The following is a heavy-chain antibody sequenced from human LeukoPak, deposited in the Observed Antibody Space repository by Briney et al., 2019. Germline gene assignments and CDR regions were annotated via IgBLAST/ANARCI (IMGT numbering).Heavy chain of an antibody. D-gene: IGHD2-15*01. CDR2: ISGSGGST. Sequence: GGSLRLSCAASGFAFSSYAMSWVRQAPGKGLEWVSAISGSGGSTYYADSVKGRFTISRDNSKNTLYLQMNSLRAEDTAVYYCARGNCSGGSCYPSDAFDIWGQGTMVTVSS. CDR3: ARGNCSGGSCYPSDAFDI. J-gene: IGHJ3*02. CDR1: GFAFSSYA. V-gene: IGHV3-23*01.